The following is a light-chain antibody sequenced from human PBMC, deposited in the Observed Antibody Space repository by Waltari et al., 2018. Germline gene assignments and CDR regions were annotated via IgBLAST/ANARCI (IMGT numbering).Light chain of an antibody. V-gene: IGKV3-20*01. CDR3: QQYDGSVVT. J-gene: IGKJ4*01. CDR2: AAS. CDR1: QTITGSW. Sequence: EIVLTQSPGTLSVSPGERVTVSCRASQTITGSWLTWYHQKPGQAPRLLIYAASNRAPGIPDRFSGSGSGTDFTLTISRLEPEDSAVYYCQQYDGSVVTFGGGTKVAI.